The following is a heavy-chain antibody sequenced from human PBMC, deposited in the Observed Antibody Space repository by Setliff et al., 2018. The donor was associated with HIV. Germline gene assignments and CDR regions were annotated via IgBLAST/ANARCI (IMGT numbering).Heavy chain of an antibody. Sequence: ASVKVSCKASGYTFTDYFIHWVRQAPGQGLEWMGWISPDNANTRISQRFRGSVTMTRDRSINTAYMELSGLRSDDTAVYYCARQLSNSLESWGQGTPVTVSS. V-gene: IGHV1-2*02. CDR2: ISPDNANT. J-gene: IGHJ4*02. CDR1: GYTFTDYF. D-gene: IGHD1-1*01. CDR3: ARQLSNSLES.